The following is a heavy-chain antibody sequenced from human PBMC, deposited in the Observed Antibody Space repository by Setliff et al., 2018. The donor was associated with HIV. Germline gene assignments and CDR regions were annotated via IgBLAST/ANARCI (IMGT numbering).Heavy chain of an antibody. V-gene: IGHV3-23*01. CDR1: GFTFSSYA. CDR2: ISWNSGST. Sequence: PGGSLRLSCAASGFTFSSYAMSWVRQAPEKGLEWVSGISWNSGSTYYADSVKGRFTISRDNAKNTLYLQMNSLRAEDTAVYYCARAPYSSSSYFDYWGQGTLVTVSS. D-gene: IGHD6-6*01. CDR3: ARAPYSSSSYFDY. J-gene: IGHJ4*02.